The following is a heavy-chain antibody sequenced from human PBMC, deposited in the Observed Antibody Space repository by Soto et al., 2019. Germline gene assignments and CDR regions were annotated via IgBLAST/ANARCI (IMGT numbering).Heavy chain of an antibody. V-gene: IGHV5-51*01. CDR3: ARLPGIVAPGTVFLDN. D-gene: IGHD1-1*01. Sequence: GESLKISCKSSGYRFTSSWIGWVRQMPGKGLEWMGIIYPGDSDTRYRPSFQGQVTISADKSSSTAYLQWNSLQASDTAMYYCARLPGIVAPGTVFLDNWGQGTMVTVSS. CDR2: IYPGDSDT. CDR1: GYRFTSSW. J-gene: IGHJ4*02.